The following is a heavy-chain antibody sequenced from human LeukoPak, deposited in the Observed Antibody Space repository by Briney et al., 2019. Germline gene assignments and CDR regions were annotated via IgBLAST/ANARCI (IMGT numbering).Heavy chain of an antibody. Sequence: SETLSLTCTVSGGSISSYYWSWIRQPPGKGLEWIGYIYYSGSTNYNPSLKSRVTISVDTSKNQFSLKLSSVTAADTAVYYCARDDGDYGLGWFDPWGQGTLVTVSS. D-gene: IGHD4-17*01. J-gene: IGHJ5*02. CDR1: GGSISSYY. CDR3: ARDDGDYGLGWFDP. CDR2: IYYSGST. V-gene: IGHV4-59*12.